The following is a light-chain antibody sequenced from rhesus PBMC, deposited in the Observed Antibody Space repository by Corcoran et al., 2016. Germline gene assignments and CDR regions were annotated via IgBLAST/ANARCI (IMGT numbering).Light chain of an antibody. V-gene: IGKV3-24*04. CDR3: RQLSDWPYG. Sequence: EIVMTQSPATLSLSLGERATLSCRASQGVGSSLAWYQQKPGQAPRLLTYGASSRATGIPDRFSGRGSGTDFTLTLSSLEPEDVAVYYCRQLSDWPYGFGQGTKVEIK. J-gene: IGKJ2*01. CDR2: GAS. CDR1: QGVGSS.